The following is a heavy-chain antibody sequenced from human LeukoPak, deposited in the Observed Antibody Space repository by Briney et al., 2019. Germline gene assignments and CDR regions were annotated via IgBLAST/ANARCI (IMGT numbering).Heavy chain of an antibody. D-gene: IGHD3-10*01. J-gene: IGHJ5*02. CDR3: STLWYGA. Sequence: GGSLRLSCAASGFTFTNAWMYWVRQAPGKGLEWVGRIKSKTDGGTSDYAAPVTGRFTISRDDSKSTLYLEMNSLKTEDTGVYYCSTLWYGAWGQGTLVTVS. V-gene: IGHV3-15*01. CDR2: IKSKTDGGTS. CDR1: GFTFTNAW.